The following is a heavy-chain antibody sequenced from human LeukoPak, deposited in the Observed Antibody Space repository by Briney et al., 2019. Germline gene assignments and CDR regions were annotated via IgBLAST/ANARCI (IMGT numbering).Heavy chain of an antibody. D-gene: IGHD3-22*01. Sequence: GGSLRLSCAASGFTFSSYGMHWVRQAPGKGLEWVAFIRYDGSNKYYADSVKGRFTISRDNSKNTLYLQMNSLRAEDTAVYYCAKEDSSGYYPTYLDYWGQGTLVTVSS. V-gene: IGHV3-30*02. CDR1: GFTFSSYG. CDR2: IRYDGSNK. CDR3: AKEDSSGYYPTYLDY. J-gene: IGHJ4*02.